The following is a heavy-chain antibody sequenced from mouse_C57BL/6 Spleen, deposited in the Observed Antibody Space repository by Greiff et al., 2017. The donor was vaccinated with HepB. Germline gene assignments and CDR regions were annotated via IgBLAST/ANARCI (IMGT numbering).Heavy chain of an antibody. V-gene: IGHV3-6*01. Sequence: DVKLQESGPGLVKPSQSLSLTCSVTGYSITSGYYWNWIRQFPGNKLEWMGYISYDGSNNYNPSLKNRISITRDTSKNQFFLKLNSVTTEDTATYYCATNWAWFAYWGQGTLVTVSA. D-gene: IGHD4-1*01. CDR1: GYSITSGYY. CDR2: ISYDGSN. J-gene: IGHJ3*01. CDR3: ATNWAWFAY.